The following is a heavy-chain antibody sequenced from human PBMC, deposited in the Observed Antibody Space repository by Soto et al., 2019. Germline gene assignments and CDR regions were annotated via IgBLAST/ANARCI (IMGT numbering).Heavy chain of an antibody. J-gene: IGHJ6*02. CDR1: GGSISRSSYY. Sequence: SETLSLTCTVSGGSISRSSYYWGWIRQPPGKGLEWIGSIYYSGSTYYNPSLKSRVTISVDTSKNQFSLKLSSVTAADTAVYYCARQSLVGATGTTFYYYGMDVWGQGRTVT. V-gene: IGHV4-39*01. CDR2: IYYSGST. D-gene: IGHD1-7*01. CDR3: ARQSLVGATGTTFYYYGMDV.